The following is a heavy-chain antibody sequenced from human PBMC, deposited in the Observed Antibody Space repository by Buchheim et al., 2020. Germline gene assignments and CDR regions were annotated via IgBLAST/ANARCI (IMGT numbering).Heavy chain of an antibody. J-gene: IGHJ4*02. D-gene: IGHD1-14*01. Sequence: QVQLQQWGAGLLKPSETLSLTCAVYGGSFSGYYWSWIRQPPGKGLEWIGEINHSGSTNYNPSLKSRVTITVDTSKNQFSLKLRSVTAADTAVYYCARPRSTRKGLYYFDYWGQGTL. CDR2: INHSGST. V-gene: IGHV4-34*01. CDR3: ARPRSTRKGLYYFDY. CDR1: GGSFSGYY.